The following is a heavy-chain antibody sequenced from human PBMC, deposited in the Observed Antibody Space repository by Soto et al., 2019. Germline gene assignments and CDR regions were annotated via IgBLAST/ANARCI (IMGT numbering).Heavy chain of an antibody. Sequence: QVQLVQSGAEVRQPASSVKVSCKTSGATFSSYAITWVRQAPGQGLEWMGGIVPTVDTSTYAQKFQGRVTITADKFSNTVYMELSSLRSADKAVYYCVRDVAIPGYPYNWGQGTLFTVSS. CDR1: GATFSSYA. J-gene: IGHJ4*02. D-gene: IGHD5-12*01. V-gene: IGHV1-69*14. CDR2: IVPTVDTS. CDR3: VRDVAIPGYPYN.